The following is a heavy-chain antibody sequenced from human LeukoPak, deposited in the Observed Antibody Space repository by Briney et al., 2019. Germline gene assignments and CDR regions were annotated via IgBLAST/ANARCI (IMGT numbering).Heavy chain of an antibody. Sequence: KTSETLSLTCAVSGGSISSSNWWSWVRQPPGKGLEWIGEIYHSGSTNYNPSLKSRVTISLDTSKNQFSLKLNSVTAADTAVYYCASHSGGYAYWGQGTLVTVSS. CDR1: GGSISSSNW. V-gene: IGHV4-4*02. D-gene: IGHD5-12*01. CDR3: ASHSGGYAY. J-gene: IGHJ4*02. CDR2: IYHSGST.